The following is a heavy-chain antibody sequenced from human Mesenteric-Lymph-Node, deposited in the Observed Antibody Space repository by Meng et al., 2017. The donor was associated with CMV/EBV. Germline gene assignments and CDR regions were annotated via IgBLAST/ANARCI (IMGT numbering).Heavy chain of an antibody. D-gene: IGHD3-10*01. CDR2: INHSGST. CDR3: ARGPLWFGIFDY. J-gene: IGHJ4*02. CDR1: GGSFSGYY. Sequence: LPGAVYGGSFSGYYWSWIRQPPGKGLEWIGEINHSGSTNYNPSLKSRVTISVDTSKNQFSLKLSSVTAADTAVYYCARGPLWFGIFDYWGQGTLVTVSS. V-gene: IGHV4-34*01.